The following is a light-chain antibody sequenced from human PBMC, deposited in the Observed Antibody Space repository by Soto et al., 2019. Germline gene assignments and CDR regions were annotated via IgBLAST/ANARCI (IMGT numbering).Light chain of an antibody. J-gene: IGKJ1*01. CDR3: QQYKDYWT. Sequence: EIVMTQYPVTLSVSPGERATLSCRASQSVRSNLAWYQQKPGQAPRLLIYDASNRATGIPARFSGSRSGTDFTLTISSLEPDDFATYYCQQYKDYWTFGQGTKVDIK. CDR1: QSVRSN. CDR2: DAS. V-gene: IGKV3D-15*01.